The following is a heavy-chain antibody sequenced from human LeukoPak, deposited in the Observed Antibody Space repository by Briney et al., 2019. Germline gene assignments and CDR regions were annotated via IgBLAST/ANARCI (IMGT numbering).Heavy chain of an antibody. Sequence: GSLRLSCAASGFTFSSYGMHWVRQAPGKGLEWVAVISYDGSNKYYADSVKGRFTISRDNSKNTLYLQMNSLRAEDMAVYYCAKTRGITMVRTFDPWGQGTLVTVSS. J-gene: IGHJ5*02. CDR1: GFTFSSYG. V-gene: IGHV3-30*18. D-gene: IGHD3-10*01. CDR3: AKTRGITMVRTFDP. CDR2: ISYDGSNK.